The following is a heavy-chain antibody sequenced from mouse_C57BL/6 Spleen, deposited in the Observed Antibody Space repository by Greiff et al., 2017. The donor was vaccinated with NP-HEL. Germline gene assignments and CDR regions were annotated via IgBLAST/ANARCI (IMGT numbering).Heavy chain of an antibody. J-gene: IGHJ1*03. CDR3: VREFSTVVNWYFDV. Sequence: EVQVVESGGGLVQPKGSLKLSCAASGFTFNTYAMHWVRQAPGKGLEWVARIRSKSSNYATYYADSVKDRFTISRDDSQSMLYLQMNNLKTEDTAMYYCVREFSTVVNWYFDVWGTGTTVTVSS. V-gene: IGHV10-3*01. CDR1: GFTFNTYA. CDR2: IRSKSSNYAT. D-gene: IGHD1-1*01.